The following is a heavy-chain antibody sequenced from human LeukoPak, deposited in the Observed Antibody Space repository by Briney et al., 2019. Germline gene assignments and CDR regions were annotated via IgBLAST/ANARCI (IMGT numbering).Heavy chain of an antibody. CDR1: GGTFSSYA. D-gene: IGHD3-10*01. V-gene: IGHV1-8*03. J-gene: IGHJ5*02. Sequence: GASVKVSCKASGGTFSSYAINWVRQATGQGLEWMGWMNPNSGNTGYAQKFQGRVTITRNTSISTAYMELSSLRSEDTAVYYCARGGSYSWFDPWGQGTLVTVSS. CDR3: ARGGSYSWFDP. CDR2: MNPNSGNT.